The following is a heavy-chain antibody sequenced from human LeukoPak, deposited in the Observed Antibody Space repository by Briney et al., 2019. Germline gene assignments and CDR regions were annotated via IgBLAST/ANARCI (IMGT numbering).Heavy chain of an antibody. CDR3: ARGSFSGTAPFDY. D-gene: IGHD1-1*01. Sequence: GGSLRLSCAASGFSFSSYWMTWVRQAPGKGLEWVANINQDGSDRYYVDSVKGRFTISRDNAKNSLYLQMNSLRAEDTAVYSCARGSFSGTAPFDYWGQGTLVTVSS. CDR2: INQDGSDR. J-gene: IGHJ4*02. CDR1: GFSFSSYW. V-gene: IGHV3-7*05.